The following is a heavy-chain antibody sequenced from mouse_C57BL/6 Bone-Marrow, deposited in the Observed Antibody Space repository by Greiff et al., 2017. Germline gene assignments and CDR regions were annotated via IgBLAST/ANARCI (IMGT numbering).Heavy chain of an antibody. V-gene: IGHV1-81*01. CDR1: GYTFTSYG. CDR2: IYPRSGNT. CDR3: ARIDAWFAY. J-gene: IGHJ3*01. Sequence: VQLQQSGAELARPGASVKLSCKASGYTFTSYGISWVKQRTGQGLEWIGEIYPRSGNTYYNEQFKGKATLTADKSSSTAYMELRSLTSEDSAVYFCARIDAWFAYWGQGTLVTVSA.